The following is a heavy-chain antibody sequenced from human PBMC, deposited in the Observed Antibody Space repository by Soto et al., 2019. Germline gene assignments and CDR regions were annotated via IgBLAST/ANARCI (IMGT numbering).Heavy chain of an antibody. CDR1: GGSFSGYY. Sequence: WETLSLTCAVYGGSFSGYYWSWIRQPPWKGLEWIGYIYYSGSTNYNPSLKSRVTISVDTSKNQFSLKLSSVTAADTAVYYCARTPRYGGFDYWGQGTLVTVSS. D-gene: IGHD4-17*01. CDR2: IYYSGST. J-gene: IGHJ4*02. CDR3: ARTPRYGGFDY. V-gene: IGHV4-59*01.